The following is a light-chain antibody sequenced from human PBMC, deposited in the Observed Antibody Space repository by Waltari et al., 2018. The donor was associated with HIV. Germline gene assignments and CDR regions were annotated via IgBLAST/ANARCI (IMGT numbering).Light chain of an antibody. V-gene: IGLV2-8*01. CDR1: SRAVGSFHY. J-gene: IGLJ3*02. CDR2: EVT. CDR3: NSYAGSNTLV. Sequence: QSALTQPPSASGSPGPSVTISCTGTSRAVGSFHYASWYQQHPGKAPKLVIFEVTKLPSGVPDRFSGSKSGNTASLTVSGLQPEDEAVYYCNSYAGSNTLVFGGGTKLTVL.